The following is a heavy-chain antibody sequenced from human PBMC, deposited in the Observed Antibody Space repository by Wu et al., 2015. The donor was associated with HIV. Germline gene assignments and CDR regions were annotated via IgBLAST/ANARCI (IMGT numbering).Heavy chain of an antibody. CDR2: IIPIYGTL. Sequence: QVQLVQSGPEVKKPGSSVKVSCKVSGGTFSNYAITWVRQAPGQGLEWMGGIIPIYGTLNYAQKFRGRVTITADESTSTAYMELSSLGSDDTAMYYCARDSTVITAYSFYYYMDVWGKGTTVTVS. V-gene: IGHV1-69*12. J-gene: IGHJ6*03. CDR3: ARDSTVITAYSFYYYMDV. CDR1: GGTFSNYA. D-gene: IGHD4-23*01.